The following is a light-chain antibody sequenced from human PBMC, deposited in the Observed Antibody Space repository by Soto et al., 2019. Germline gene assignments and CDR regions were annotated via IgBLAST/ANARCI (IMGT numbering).Light chain of an antibody. CDR3: QQYATSPLT. Sequence: DIVLTQSPGTLSLSPGDRAALSCGAGQSLSNNFLAWYQQKPGQAPRLLISGASSRATGIPDRFSGSGSGTDFTLTITRVEPEDFAVYYCQQYATSPLTFGGGTKVDIK. CDR2: GAS. J-gene: IGKJ4*01. V-gene: IGKV3-20*01. CDR1: QSLSNNF.